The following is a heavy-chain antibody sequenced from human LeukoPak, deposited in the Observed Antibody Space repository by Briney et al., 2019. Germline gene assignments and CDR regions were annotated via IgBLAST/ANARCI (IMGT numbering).Heavy chain of an antibody. D-gene: IGHD3-3*01. CDR2: IYYSGST. J-gene: IGHJ4*02. CDR1: GGSISSSSYY. Sequence: SETLSLTCTVSGGSISSSSYYWGWIRQPPGKGLEWIGSIYYSGSTYYNPSLKSRVTISVDTSKNQFSLKLSSVTPEDTAVYYCAREGVAPAFIDYWGQGTLVTVSS. CDR3: AREGVAPAFIDY. V-gene: IGHV4-39*07.